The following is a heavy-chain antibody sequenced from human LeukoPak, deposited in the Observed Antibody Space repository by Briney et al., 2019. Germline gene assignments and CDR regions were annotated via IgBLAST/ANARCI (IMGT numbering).Heavy chain of an antibody. J-gene: IGHJ4*02. D-gene: IGHD5-24*01. Sequence: GASVKVSCKASGYTFTSYAMNWVRQAPGQGLEWMGWINTNTGNPTYAQGFTGRFVFSLDTSVSTAYLQISSLKAEDTAVYYCARVPRDGYNRAYFDYWGQGTLVTVSS. V-gene: IGHV7-4-1*02. CDR3: ARVPRDGYNRAYFDY. CDR2: INTNTGNP. CDR1: GYTFTSYA.